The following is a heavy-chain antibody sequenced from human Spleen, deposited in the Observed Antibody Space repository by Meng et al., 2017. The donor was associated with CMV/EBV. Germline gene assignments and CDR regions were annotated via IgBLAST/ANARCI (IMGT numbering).Heavy chain of an antibody. V-gene: IGHV4-4*02. CDR2: NDQRGRK. J-gene: IGHJ4*02. CDR3: ARIERRRILKYCGSDCSTTDY. Sequence: RRNWWSWVRKDEGKGMEWNGENDQRGRKKNKQKKKRREKISVEKYKNQFSLKLGSVTAADTDVYYCARIERRRILKYCGSDCSTTDYWGQGTLVTVSS. D-gene: IGHD2-21*02. CDR1: RRNW.